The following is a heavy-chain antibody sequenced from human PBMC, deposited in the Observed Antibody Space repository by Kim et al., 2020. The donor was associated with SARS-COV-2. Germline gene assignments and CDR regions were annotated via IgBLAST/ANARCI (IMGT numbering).Heavy chain of an antibody. CDR1: GGSFSGYY. Sequence: SETLSLTCAVYGGSFSGYYWSWIRQPPGKGLEWIGEINHSGSTNYNPSLKSRVTISVDTSKNQYSLKLSSVTAADTAVYYCARVGFPYYDFWSGYKRTLKKNSYCDHWGQRTLVTVSS. CDR3: ARVGFPYYDFWSGYKRTLKKNSYCDH. CDR2: INHSGST. J-gene: IGHJ4*02. D-gene: IGHD3-3*01. V-gene: IGHV4-34*01.